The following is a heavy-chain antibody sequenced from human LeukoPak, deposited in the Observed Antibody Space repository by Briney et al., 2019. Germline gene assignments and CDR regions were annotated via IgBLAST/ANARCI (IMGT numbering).Heavy chain of an antibody. D-gene: IGHD3-10*01. CDR3: AILLWFGEFSRDY. CDR1: GYTFTSYY. CDR2: MNPNSGNT. J-gene: IGHJ4*02. V-gene: IGHV1-8*02. Sequence: GASVKVSCKASGYTFTSYYMHWVRQATGQGLEWMGWMNPNSGNTGYAQKFQGRVTMTRNTSISTAYMEPSSLRSEDTAVYYCAILLWFGEFSRDYWGQGTLVTVSS.